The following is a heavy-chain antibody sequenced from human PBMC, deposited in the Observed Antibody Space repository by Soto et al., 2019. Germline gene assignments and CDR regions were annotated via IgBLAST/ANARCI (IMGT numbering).Heavy chain of an antibody. Sequence: ASVKVSCKASGYTFTSYGISWVRQAPGQGLEWMGWISAYNGNTNYAQKLQGRVTMTTDTSTSTAYMELRSLRFDDTAVYYCARAPRFVEWLYIDYWGQGTLVTVSS. J-gene: IGHJ4*02. V-gene: IGHV1-18*01. D-gene: IGHD3-3*01. CDR3: ARAPRFVEWLYIDY. CDR1: GYTFTSYG. CDR2: ISAYNGNT.